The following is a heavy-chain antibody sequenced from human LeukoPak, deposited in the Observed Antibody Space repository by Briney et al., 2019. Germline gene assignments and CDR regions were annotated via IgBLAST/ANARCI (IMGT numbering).Heavy chain of an antibody. D-gene: IGHD3-10*01. CDR2: ISPGGDRT. J-gene: IGHJ1*01. Sequence: GGSLRLSCAASGFTFSTYALSWVRQAPGKGLEWVSAISPGGDRTYYADSVKGRFAISRDNSKNTLYLQMNSLRAEDTAVYYCAKAPAGLWFGELDWGQGTLVTVSS. V-gene: IGHV3-23*01. CDR1: GFTFSTYA. CDR3: AKAPAGLWFGELD.